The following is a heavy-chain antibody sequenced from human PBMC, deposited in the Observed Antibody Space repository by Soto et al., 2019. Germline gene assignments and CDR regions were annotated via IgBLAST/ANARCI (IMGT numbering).Heavy chain of an antibody. V-gene: IGHV2-5*02. CDR1: GLSVSTSGVG. CDR2: IYWDNDK. D-gene: IGHD2-15*01. J-gene: IGHJ6*02. CDR3: AHKGGRGAGMDV. Sequence: QSTLKESGPTLVKPTQTLTLTCTFSGLSVSTSGVGVAWIRQSPGKALEWLALIYWDNDKRYSPFLQSRVTITKDTSKNQVVLTMTNMDPVDTATYYCAHKGGRGAGMDVWGQGTTVTVSS.